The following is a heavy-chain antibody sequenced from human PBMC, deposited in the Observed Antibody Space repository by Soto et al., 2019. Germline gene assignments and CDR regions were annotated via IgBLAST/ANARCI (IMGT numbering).Heavy chain of an antibody. V-gene: IGHV3-21*01. D-gene: IGHD1-26*01. CDR3: VREDGLVGSNSAFDY. CDR2: INGRSNYK. J-gene: IGHJ4*02. CDR1: GFRCSTYN. Sequence: GGSLNHSCGISGFRCSTYNMNLVRPANGKGLEWVSSINGRSNYKYYTDSVKGRFAISRDNPKNSLYLQMDSLRVEDTAVYYCVREDGLVGSNSAFDYWGQGNLVTFS.